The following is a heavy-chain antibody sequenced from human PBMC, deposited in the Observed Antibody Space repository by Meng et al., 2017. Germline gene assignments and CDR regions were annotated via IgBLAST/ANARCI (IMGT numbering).Heavy chain of an antibody. D-gene: IGHD6-19*01. J-gene: IGHJ4*02. Sequence: EVQLGGLGGGLGKPGGSLRLSCVASGFTFNNVWMSWVRQAPGKGLEWVSAISGSGGSTYYADSVKGRFTISRDNSKNTLYLQMNSLRAEDTAVYYCARDSSGWFHFDYWGQGTLVTVSS. CDR1: GFTFNNVW. CDR3: ARDSSGWFHFDY. V-gene: IGHV3-23*04. CDR2: ISGSGGST.